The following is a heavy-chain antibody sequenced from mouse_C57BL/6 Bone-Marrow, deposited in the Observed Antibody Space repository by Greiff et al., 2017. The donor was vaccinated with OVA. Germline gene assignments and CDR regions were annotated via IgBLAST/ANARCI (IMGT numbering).Heavy chain of an antibody. Sequence: EVKVVESGGGLVKPGGSLKLSCAASGFTFSSYAMSWVRQTPEKRLEWVATISDGGSYTYYPDNVKGRFTISRDNAKNNLYLQMSHLKSEDTAMYYCARDRWLLPLYAMDDWGQGTSVTVAS. V-gene: IGHV5-4*01. D-gene: IGHD2-3*01. CDR3: ARDRWLLPLYAMDD. J-gene: IGHJ4*01. CDR2: ISDGGSYT. CDR1: GFTFSSYA.